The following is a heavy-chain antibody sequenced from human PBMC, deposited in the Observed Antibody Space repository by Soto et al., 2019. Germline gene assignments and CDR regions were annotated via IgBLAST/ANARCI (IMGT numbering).Heavy chain of an antibody. V-gene: IGHV3-33*05. CDR2: TSYDGSNN. Sequence: QVHLVESGGGVVQPGTSLRLSCVGSGFTFRSYVIHWVRQAPGKGLEWVALTSYDGSNNFYGDSVKGRFIISRHNSRNTVELQMDSLRFEDTALYYCARWGTTGGLDVWGQGTLVSVSS. J-gene: IGHJ4*02. D-gene: IGHD3-16*01. CDR3: ARWGTTGGLDV. CDR1: GFTFRSYV.